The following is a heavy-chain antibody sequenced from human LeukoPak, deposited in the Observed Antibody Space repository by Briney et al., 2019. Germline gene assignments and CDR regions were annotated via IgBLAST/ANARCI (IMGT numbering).Heavy chain of an antibody. V-gene: IGHV3-23*01. D-gene: IGHD6-19*01. Sequence: GGSLRLSCAASGFTFSSYVMSWVRQAPGKGLEWVSAVSVSGGSTYYADSVKGRFTISRDNSKNTLYLQMNSLRAEDTAVYYCAKGIAVAGTFDYWGQGALVTVSS. CDR1: GFTFSSYV. J-gene: IGHJ4*02. CDR3: AKGIAVAGTFDY. CDR2: VSVSGGST.